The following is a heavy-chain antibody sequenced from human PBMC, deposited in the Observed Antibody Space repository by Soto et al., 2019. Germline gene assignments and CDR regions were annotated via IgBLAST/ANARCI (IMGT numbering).Heavy chain of an antibody. CDR3: ARLIGNSWLDS. CDR1: GGSISSLSYY. J-gene: IGHJ5*01. CDR2: ISYSGNT. Sequence: SETLSLTCTVSGGSISSLSYYWGWIRQPPGKGLEWIGTISYSGNTYYNPSLKSHFTISVDTAKNQFSLKLNSVTPDDTAVYYCARLIGNSWLDSWGQGTLVTVS. V-gene: IGHV4-39*01.